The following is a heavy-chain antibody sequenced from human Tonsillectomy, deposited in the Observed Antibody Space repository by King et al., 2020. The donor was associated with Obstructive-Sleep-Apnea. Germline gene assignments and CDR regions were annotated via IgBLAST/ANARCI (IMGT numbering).Heavy chain of an antibody. D-gene: IGHD3-22*01. V-gene: IGHV4-38-2*02. J-gene: IGHJ6*02. Sequence: QLQESGPGLVKPSETLSLTCNVSGYSISSGYYWGWIRQPPGKGLEWIGSIYHSGTTYYNPSLKSRVTISLDTSKNQFSLKLRSVTAPDTAVYYCAREGGDYYDSSGYPYGMDVWGQGTTVTVSS. CDR1: GYSISSGYY. CDR2: IYHSGTT. CDR3: AREGGDYYDSSGYPYGMDV.